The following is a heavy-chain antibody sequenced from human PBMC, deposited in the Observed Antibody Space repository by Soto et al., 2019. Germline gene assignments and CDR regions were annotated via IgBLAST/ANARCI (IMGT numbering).Heavy chain of an antibody. CDR1: GFTFSNYA. V-gene: IGHV3-23*01. CDR2: ISSTADGT. J-gene: IGHJ4*02. D-gene: IGHD1-26*01. Sequence: EVQLLESGGGLVQPGGSLRLSCAASGFTFSNYAMGWVRQAPGKGLEWVSTISSTADGTDYADSVKGRFTISRDNSKNTLYLQMSSLRAEDKAVYYYAQAISRERQIAYWGQGTLVTVSS. CDR3: AQAISRERQIAY.